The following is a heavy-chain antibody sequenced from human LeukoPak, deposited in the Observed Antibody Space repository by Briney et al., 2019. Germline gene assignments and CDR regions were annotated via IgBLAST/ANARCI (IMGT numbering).Heavy chain of an antibody. D-gene: IGHD5-24*01. CDR1: GYTFTNNW. J-gene: IGHJ5*02. Sequence: ASVKVSCKAFGYTFTNNWMHWVRQAPGQGPEWMGLISPTGGSTAYAQKFQGRVTMTRDMSTSTDYLELSSLRSEDTAVYYCARDNSVRDEAWWFYPWGQGTLVTVSS. V-gene: IGHV1-46*01. CDR2: ISPTGGST. CDR3: ARDNSVRDEAWWFYP.